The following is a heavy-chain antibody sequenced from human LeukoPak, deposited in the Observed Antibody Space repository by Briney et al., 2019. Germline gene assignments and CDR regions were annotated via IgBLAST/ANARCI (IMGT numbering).Heavy chain of an antibody. CDR1: GFTFSDHY. J-gene: IGHJ6*03. V-gene: IGHV3-7*01. D-gene: IGHD6-13*01. CDR2: IKQDGSEK. Sequence: PGGSLRLSCAAAGFTFSDHYIDWVSQAPGKGLEWVANIKQDGSEKYYVDSVKGRFTISRDNAKNSLYLQMNSLRAEDTAVYYCARDGHSSSWYGLSYYYYYMDVWGKGTTVTISS. CDR3: ARDGHSSSWYGLSYYYYYMDV.